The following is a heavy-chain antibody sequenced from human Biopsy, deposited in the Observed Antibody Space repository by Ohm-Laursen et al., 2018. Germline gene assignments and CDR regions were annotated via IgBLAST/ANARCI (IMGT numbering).Heavy chain of an antibody. Sequence: TLSLTCAVYGDTFSGYYWTWIRQPPGKGLEWIGHVYNGGITNYNPSPKSRVTISKDTSKNQFSLQVNSVTAADTAVYYCARTPRDSFWSGSYKRGLWFDPWGQGTLVIVSS. CDR2: VYNGGIT. CDR3: ARTPRDSFWSGSYKRGLWFDP. V-gene: IGHV4-59*01. J-gene: IGHJ5*02. CDR1: GDTFSGYY. D-gene: IGHD3-3*01.